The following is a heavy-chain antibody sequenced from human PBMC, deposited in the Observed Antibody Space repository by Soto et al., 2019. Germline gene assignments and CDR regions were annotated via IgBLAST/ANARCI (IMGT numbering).Heavy chain of an antibody. CDR1: GFTFSPYS. V-gene: IGHV3-48*01. Sequence: PGGSMRLSCAASGFTFSPYSMNWVRQAPGEGLEWLSYITGSSSATLYADSVKGRFTISRDNAKNSVYLQMNSLRVEDTAVYYCATSNGCLDHWGQGILVTVSS. CDR2: ITGSSSAT. J-gene: IGHJ4*02. D-gene: IGHD3-22*01. CDR3: ATSNGCLDH.